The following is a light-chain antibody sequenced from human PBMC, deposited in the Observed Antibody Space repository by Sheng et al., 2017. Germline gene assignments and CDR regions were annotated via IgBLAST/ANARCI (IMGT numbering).Light chain of an antibody. CDR1: SSDVGGYNY. Sequence: QSALTQPASVSGSPGQSITISCTGTSSDVGGYNYVSWYQQHPGKAPKLMIYDVSNRPSGVSNRFSGSKSGNTASLTISGLQAEDEADYYCSSYTRRSTFVIGTGTKVTVL. J-gene: IGLJ1*01. CDR2: DVS. CDR3: SSYTRRSTFV. V-gene: IGLV2-14*03.